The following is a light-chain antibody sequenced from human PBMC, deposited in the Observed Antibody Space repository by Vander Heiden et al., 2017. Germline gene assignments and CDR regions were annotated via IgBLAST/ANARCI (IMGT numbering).Light chain of an antibody. Sequence: QSVLPQPPSASGTPGQRVTFPSSGSSSNIGSNNVNWYQQHPGTAPKLLIYSDNRRPSGVPDRFSGSKSGTTASLAISGLQSEDEADYYCAAWDDSLNGVVFGGGTKLTVL. CDR3: AAWDDSLNGVV. V-gene: IGLV1-44*01. CDR2: SDN. J-gene: IGLJ2*01. CDR1: SSNIGSNN.